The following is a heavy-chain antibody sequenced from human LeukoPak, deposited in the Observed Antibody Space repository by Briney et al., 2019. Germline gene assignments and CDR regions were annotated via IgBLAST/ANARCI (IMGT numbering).Heavy chain of an antibody. CDR1: GGSISSYY. CDR3: ARHRIAAAGTFDY. CDR2: IYYSGST. D-gene: IGHD6-13*01. J-gene: IGHJ4*02. V-gene: IGHV4-59*08. Sequence: SETLSLTCTVSGGSISSYYWSWLRQPPGKGLEWIGYIYYSGSTNYNPSLKSRVTISVDTSKNQFSLKLSSVTAADSAVYYCARHRIAAAGTFDYWGQGTLVTVSS.